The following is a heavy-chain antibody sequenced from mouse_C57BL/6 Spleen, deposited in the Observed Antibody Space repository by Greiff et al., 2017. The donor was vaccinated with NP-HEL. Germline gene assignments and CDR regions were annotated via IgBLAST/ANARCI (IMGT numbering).Heavy chain of an antibody. CDR3: ARKESIYDGYPAWFAY. V-gene: IGHV1-72*01. CDR1: GYTFTSYW. D-gene: IGHD2-3*01. J-gene: IGHJ3*01. Sequence: VQLQQSGAELVKPGASVKLSCKASGYTFTSYWMHWVKQRPGRGLEWIGRIDPNSGGTKYNEKFKSKATLTVDKPSSTAYMQLSSLTSEDSAVYYCARKESIYDGYPAWFAYWGQGTLVTVSA. CDR2: IDPNSGGT.